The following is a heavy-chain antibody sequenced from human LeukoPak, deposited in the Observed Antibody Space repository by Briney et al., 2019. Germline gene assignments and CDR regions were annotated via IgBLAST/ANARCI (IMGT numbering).Heavy chain of an antibody. J-gene: IGHJ5*02. CDR2: IKQDGSEK. V-gene: IGHV3-7*04. CDR3: ARDMEYSSSWYRYNWFDP. CDR1: GFTFSSYW. D-gene: IGHD6-13*01. Sequence: SGGSLRLSCAASGFTFSSYWMSWVRQAPGKGLEWVANIKQDGSEKYYVDSVKGRFTISGDNAKNSLYLQMNSLRAEDTAVYYCARDMEYSSSWYRYNWFDPWGQGTLVTVSS.